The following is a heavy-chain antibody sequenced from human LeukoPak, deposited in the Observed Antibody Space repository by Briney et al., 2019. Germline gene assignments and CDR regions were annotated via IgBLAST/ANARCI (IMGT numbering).Heavy chain of an antibody. V-gene: IGHV3-74*01. D-gene: IGHD2-21*01. CDR2: INCDARNT. J-gene: IGHJ3*02. CDR1: GFTFSSYW. CDR3: ASGIGVGDSLDI. Sequence: GGSLRLSCAASGFTFSSYWMYWVRQAPGKGLVWVSRINCDARNTNYADSVQGRFTISRDNAKNTLYLQMNSLRVEDTAVYYCASGIGVGDSLDIWGQGTMVTVSS.